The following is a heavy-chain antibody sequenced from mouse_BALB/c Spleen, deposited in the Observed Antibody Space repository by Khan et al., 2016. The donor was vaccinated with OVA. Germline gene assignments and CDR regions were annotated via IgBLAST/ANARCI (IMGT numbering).Heavy chain of an antibody. Sequence: QFQLVQSGPELKKPGETVKISCKASGYTFTNYGMNWVKQAPGKGLKWMGWINTNTGEPTYADEFKGRFAFSLETSASTASLQINNLKNDDTAAYVCARLITTLFDYWGQGTTLTVSA. D-gene: IGHD6-1*01. V-gene: IGHV9-3*02. J-gene: IGHJ2*01. CDR1: GYTFTNYG. CDR2: INTNTGEP. CDR3: ARLITTLFDY.